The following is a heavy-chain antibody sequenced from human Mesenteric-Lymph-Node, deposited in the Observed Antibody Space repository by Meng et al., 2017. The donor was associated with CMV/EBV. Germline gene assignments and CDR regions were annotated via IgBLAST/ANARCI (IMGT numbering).Heavy chain of an antibody. J-gene: IGHJ6*02. CDR2: ITSSGSPI. Sequence: GGSLRLSCAASGFTFSDYYISWIRQAPGKGLEWVSSITSSGSPIYYADSVKGRFTISRDNAKNSLYLQMNSLRAEDTAVYYCAREARPYDSSGTSSAMDVWGQGTTVTVSS. D-gene: IGHD3-22*01. CDR1: GFTFSDYY. CDR3: AREARPYDSSGTSSAMDV. V-gene: IGHV3-11*04.